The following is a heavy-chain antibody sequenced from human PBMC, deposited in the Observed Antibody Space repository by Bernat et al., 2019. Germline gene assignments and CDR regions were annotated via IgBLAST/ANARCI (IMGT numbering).Heavy chain of an antibody. CDR2: LNPTGERT. D-gene: IGHD6-19*01. J-gene: IGHJ4*02. CDR3: ARSDSGGSMSFDS. Sequence: QVQLVQSGPEVTKPGVSVKVSCKPSGDTFKNDYMNWIRQAPGLGLEWMGVLNPTGERTTYAPPFKGKVSMTLDTSTSTLYLELRSPTPEDTAVYFCARSDSGGSMSFDSCGQGTLVIVSS. CDR1: GDTFKNDY. V-gene: IGHV1-46*02.